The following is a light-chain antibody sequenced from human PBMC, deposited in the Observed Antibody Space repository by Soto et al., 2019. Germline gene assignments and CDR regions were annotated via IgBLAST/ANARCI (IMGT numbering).Light chain of an antibody. Sequence: QSVLTQPASVSGSPGQAITISCTGTSTDVGRDNLVSWYQQHPGKAPQLMIYEISNRPAGVSYRVSVSKTGNTASLTVSGPQDEDESDCHCCSYAGSYWVFGGGTKVTVL. J-gene: IGLJ3*02. CDR1: STDVGRDNL. V-gene: IGLV2-23*02. CDR2: EIS. CDR3: CSYAGSYWV.